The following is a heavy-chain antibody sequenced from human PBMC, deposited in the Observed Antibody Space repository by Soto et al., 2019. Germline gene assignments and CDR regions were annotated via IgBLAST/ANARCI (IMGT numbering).Heavy chain of an antibody. D-gene: IGHD5-12*01. CDR3: GREGVAPYYYYGMDV. V-gene: IGHV1-18*01. J-gene: IGHJ6*02. CDR1: GYTFTRSG. Sequence: PSVKVSCKASGYTFTRSGISWVRQAPGQGLEWMGWISTYNGDTNYAQTFQGRVTMTTDTSTSTVYMELRSLRSDDTAVYYCGREGVAPYYYYGMDVWGQGTPVTVSS. CDR2: ISTYNGDT.